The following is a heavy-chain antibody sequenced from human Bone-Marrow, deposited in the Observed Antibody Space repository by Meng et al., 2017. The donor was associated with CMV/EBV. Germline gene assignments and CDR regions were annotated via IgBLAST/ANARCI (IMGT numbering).Heavy chain of an antibody. V-gene: IGHV1-69*10. CDR1: GGTFSSYA. Sequence: SSVNVSCKASGGTFSSYANSWVRQAPGQGLEWMGGIIPILGIANYAQKFQGRVTITADKSTSTAYMELSSLRSEDTAVYYCARGEVVVVVVPAAIRTEHYYYYGMDVWGQGTTVTVSS. CDR3: ARGEVVVVVVPAAIRTEHYYYYGMDV. J-gene: IGHJ6*02. CDR2: IIPILGIA. D-gene: IGHD2-2*02.